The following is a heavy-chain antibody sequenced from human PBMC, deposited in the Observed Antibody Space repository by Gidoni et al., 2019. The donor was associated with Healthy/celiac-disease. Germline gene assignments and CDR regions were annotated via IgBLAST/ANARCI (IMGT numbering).Heavy chain of an antibody. CDR3: ARHPQSIMITFGGVIGRIDY. CDR1: GGSISSGRYY. V-gene: IGHV4-39*01. CDR2: IYYSGST. J-gene: IGHJ4*02. D-gene: IGHD3-16*02. Sequence: QLQLQESGPGLVKPSETLSLTCTVSGGSISSGRYYWGWIRQPPGKGLEWIGSIYYSGSTYYNPSLKSRVTISVDTSKNQFSLKLSSVTAADTAVYYCARHPQSIMITFGGVIGRIDYWGQGTLVTVSS.